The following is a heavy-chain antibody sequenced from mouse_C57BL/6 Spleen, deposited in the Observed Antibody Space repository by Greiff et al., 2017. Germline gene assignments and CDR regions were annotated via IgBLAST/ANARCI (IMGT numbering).Heavy chain of an antibody. J-gene: IGHJ4*01. CDR3: ARVHQYYAMDY. Sequence: QVHVKQSGAELVKPGASVKISCKASGYAFSSYWMNWVKQRPGKGLEWIGQLYPGDGDTNYNGKFKGKATLTADKSSSTAYMQLSSLTSEDSAVYFCARVHQYYAMDYWGQGTSVTVSS. V-gene: IGHV1-80*01. CDR2: LYPGDGDT. CDR1: GYAFSSYW.